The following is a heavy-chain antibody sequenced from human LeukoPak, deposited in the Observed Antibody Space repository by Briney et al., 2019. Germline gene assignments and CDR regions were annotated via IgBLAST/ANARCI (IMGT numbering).Heavy chain of an antibody. V-gene: IGHV4-34*01. D-gene: IGHD1-26*01. CDR1: GGSFSGYY. CDR3: ARGDSGRLIDY. CDR2: INHSGST. Sequence: SETLSLTCAVYGGSFSGYYRSWIRQPPGKGLEWIGEINHSGSTNYNPSLESRVTISVDTSKNQFSLKLSSVTAADTAVYYCARGDSGRLIDYWGQGTLVTVSS. J-gene: IGHJ4*02.